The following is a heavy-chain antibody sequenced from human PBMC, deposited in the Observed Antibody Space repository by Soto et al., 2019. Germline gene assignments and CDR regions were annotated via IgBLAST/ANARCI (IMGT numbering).Heavy chain of an antibody. V-gene: IGHV3-48*02. D-gene: IGHD1-20*01. Sequence: EVQLVESGGGLVQPGGSLRLSCAASGFTFSSYSMNWVHQAPGKGLEWVSYISSSSSTIYYADSVKGRFTISRDNAKNSLYLQMNSLRDEDTAVYYCASIFITGLHYYYYYGMDVWGQGTTVTVSS. CDR2: ISSSSSTI. CDR1: GFTFSSYS. CDR3: ASIFITGLHYYYYYGMDV. J-gene: IGHJ6*02.